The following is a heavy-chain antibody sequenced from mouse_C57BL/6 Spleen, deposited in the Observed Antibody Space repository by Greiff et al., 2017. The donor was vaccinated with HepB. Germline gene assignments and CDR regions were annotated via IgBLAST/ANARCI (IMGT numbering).Heavy chain of an antibody. CDR3: ARDSVVAWNAMDY. J-gene: IGHJ4*01. V-gene: IGHV5-4*01. D-gene: IGHD1-1*01. CDR2: ISDGGSYT. Sequence: EVHLVESGGGLVKPGGSLKLSCAASGFTFSSYAMSWVRQTPEKRLEWVATISDGGSYTYYPDNVKGRFTISRDKAKNNLYLQMSHLKSEDTAMYYCARDSVVAWNAMDYWGQGTSVTVSS. CDR1: GFTFSSYA.